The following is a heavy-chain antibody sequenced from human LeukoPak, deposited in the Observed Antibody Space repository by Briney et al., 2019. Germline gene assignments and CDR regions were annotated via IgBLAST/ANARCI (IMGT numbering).Heavy chain of an antibody. CDR2: IKPGGSEK. CDR3: ARRTTVTIPFGY. CDR1: GFTFSSYW. V-gene: IGHV3-7*01. D-gene: IGHD4-11*01. J-gene: IGHJ4*02. Sequence: PGGSLRLTCAASGFTFSSYWMSWVRQAPGKGLEWVANIKPGGSEKYYVDFVKGRFTISRDNAKNSLYLQMNSLRAEDTAVYYCARRTTVTIPFGYWGQGTLVTVSS.